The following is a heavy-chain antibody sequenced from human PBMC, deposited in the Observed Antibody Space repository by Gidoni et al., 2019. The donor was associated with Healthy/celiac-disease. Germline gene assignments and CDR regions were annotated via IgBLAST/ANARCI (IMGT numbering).Heavy chain of an antibody. CDR1: GFTSSSYD. V-gene: IGHV3-13*01. Sequence: EVQLVESGGGLVQPGGSLRLSCAASGFTSSSYDMHWVRQATGKGLEWVSAIGTAGDTYYPGSVKGRFTISRENAKNSLYLQMNSLRAGDTAVYYCARGRDSSGSPDWYFDLWGRGTLVTVSS. D-gene: IGHD6-19*01. CDR2: IGTAGDT. J-gene: IGHJ2*01. CDR3: ARGRDSSGSPDWYFDL.